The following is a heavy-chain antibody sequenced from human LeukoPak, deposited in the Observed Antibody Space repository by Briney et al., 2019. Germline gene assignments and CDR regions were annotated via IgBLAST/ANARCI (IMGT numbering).Heavy chain of an antibody. D-gene: IGHD6-13*01. Sequence: SETLSLTCAVSGYSISSGYYWGWIRQPPGKGLEWSGSIYHSGSTYYNPSLKSRVTISVDTSKNQFSLKLSSVTAADTAVYYCARQEIPAAGTYFQHWGQGTLVTVSS. CDR2: IYHSGST. J-gene: IGHJ1*01. V-gene: IGHV4-38-2*01. CDR1: GYSISSGYY. CDR3: ARQEIPAAGTYFQH.